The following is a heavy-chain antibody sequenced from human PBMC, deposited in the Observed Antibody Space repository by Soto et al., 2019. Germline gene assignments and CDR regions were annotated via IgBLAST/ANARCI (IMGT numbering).Heavy chain of an antibody. V-gene: IGHV1-3*01. CDR3: ATGWEPNYYYYGMDV. CDR1: GYTFTSYA. J-gene: IGHJ6*02. Sequence: GASVKVSCKASGYTFTSYAMHWVRQAPGQRLEWMGWINAGNGNTKYSQKFQGRVTITRDTSASTAYMELSSLRSEDTAVYYCATGWEPNYYYYGMDVWGQGTTVTVSS. D-gene: IGHD1-26*01. CDR2: INAGNGNT.